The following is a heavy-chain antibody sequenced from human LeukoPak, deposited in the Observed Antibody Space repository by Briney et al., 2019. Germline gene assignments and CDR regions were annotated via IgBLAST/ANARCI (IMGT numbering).Heavy chain of an antibody. CDR1: GFTFSNYN. V-gene: IGHV3-21*01. Sequence: GGSLRLSCAASGFTFSNYNMTWVRQAPGKGLEWVSSISSTSTYIYYADSVKGRFTISRDNAKNSLYLQMNSLRAEDTAVYYCARDWPPRSGTDPRVGAFDIWGQGTMVTVSS. CDR2: ISSTSTYI. J-gene: IGHJ3*02. D-gene: IGHD1-26*01. CDR3: ARDWPPRSGTDPRVGAFDI.